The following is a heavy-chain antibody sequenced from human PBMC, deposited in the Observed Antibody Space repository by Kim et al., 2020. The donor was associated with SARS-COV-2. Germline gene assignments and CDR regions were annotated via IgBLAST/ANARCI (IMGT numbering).Heavy chain of an antibody. D-gene: IGHD2-2*01. CDR1: GGTFSSYA. Sequence: SVKVSCKASGGTFSSYAISWVRQAPGQGLEWMGRIIPILGIANYAQKFQGRVTITADTSTSTAYMELNSLRSEDTAVYYCARAKAYCSSTSCYVDWFDPWGQGTLVTVSS. CDR2: IIPILGIA. CDR3: ARAKAYCSSTSCYVDWFDP. V-gene: IGHV1-69*04. J-gene: IGHJ5*02.